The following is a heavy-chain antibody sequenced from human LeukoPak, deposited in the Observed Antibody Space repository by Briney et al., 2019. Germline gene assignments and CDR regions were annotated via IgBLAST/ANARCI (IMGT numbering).Heavy chain of an antibody. J-gene: IGHJ4*02. CDR2: IYSSGST. CDR3: ARHRSPLRNFDWLTTDY. V-gene: IGHV4-59*08. D-gene: IGHD3-9*01. Sequence: SETLSLTCTVSGGSISSYFWTWIRQPPGKGLEWIGYIYSSGSTKYNPSLRSRVTFSVDTSKKQFSLKLFSVTAADTAVYYCARHRSPLRNFDWLTTDYWGQGILVTVAS. CDR1: GGSISSYF.